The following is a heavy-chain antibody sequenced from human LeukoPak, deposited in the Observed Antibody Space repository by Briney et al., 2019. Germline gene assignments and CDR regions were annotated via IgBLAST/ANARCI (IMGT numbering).Heavy chain of an antibody. V-gene: IGHV3-30-3*01. J-gene: IGHJ3*02. D-gene: IGHD2-2*01. CDR3: ARDGGCSSTSNCYGAFDI. Sequence: GGSLRLSCAASGFTFSSYVMDWVRQAPGKGLEWVAVISYDGSNKYYADSVKGRFTISRDNSKNTLYLQMNSLRAEDTAVYYYARDGGCSSTSNCYGAFDIWGQGTMVTVSS. CDR2: ISYDGSNK. CDR1: GFTFSSYV.